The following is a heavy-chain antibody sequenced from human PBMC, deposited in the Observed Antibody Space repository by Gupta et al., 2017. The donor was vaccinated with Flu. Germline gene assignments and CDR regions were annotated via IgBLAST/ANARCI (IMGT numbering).Heavy chain of an antibody. V-gene: IGHV3-23*01. D-gene: IGHD3-10*01. CDR2: ISGRGVST. J-gene: IGHJ4*02. CDR3: AKDPRGVGYHDF. Sequence: EEQLLESGGGLVQPGGSLRLSCAASGFTFNSYTISWVRQTPGKGLEWVSAISGRGVSTFYADSVKGRFTISRDNSKNTLYLQMNSLRAEDTALYYCAKDPRGVGYHDFWGQGTLVTVSS. CDR1: GFTFNSYT.